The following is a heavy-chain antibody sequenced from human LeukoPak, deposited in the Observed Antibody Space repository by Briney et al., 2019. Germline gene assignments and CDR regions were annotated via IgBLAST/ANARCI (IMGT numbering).Heavy chain of an antibody. CDR1: GFTFSSYW. CDR3: ARGFDWLRYSYFDY. Sequence: GGSLRLSCAASGFTFSSYWMSWVRQAPGKGLEWVANIKQDGSEKYYVDSVKGRFTISRDNAKNSLYLQMNSLRAEDTAVYYCARGFDWLRYSYFDYWGQGTLVTVSS. D-gene: IGHD3-9*01. V-gene: IGHV3-7*03. CDR2: IKQDGSEK. J-gene: IGHJ4*02.